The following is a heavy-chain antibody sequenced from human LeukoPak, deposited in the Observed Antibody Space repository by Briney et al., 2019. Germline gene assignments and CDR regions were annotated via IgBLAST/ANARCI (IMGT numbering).Heavy chain of an antibody. D-gene: IGHD3-9*01. CDR3: ARGNQPEGRYYFYDY. CDR2: IKGDESAK. Sequence: GGSLRLSCAASGLTFSTFWMAWVRQAPGKGLEWVANIKGDESAKHQADSVKGRFTIFRDNAQRSVYLQMSSLRGEDTAVYYCARGNQPEGRYYFYDYWGQGTLVTVSA. V-gene: IGHV3-7*01. J-gene: IGHJ4*02. CDR1: GLTFSTFW.